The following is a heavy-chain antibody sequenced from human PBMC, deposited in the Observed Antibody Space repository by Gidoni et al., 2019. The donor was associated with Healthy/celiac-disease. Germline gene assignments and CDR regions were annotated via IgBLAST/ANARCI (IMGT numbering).Heavy chain of an antibody. J-gene: IGHJ2*01. Sequence: EVQLLESGGGLVQPGGSLRLSCAASGLIFSNDAMGWVRQAPGKGLEWVSTLSGIGGSTYSADSVKGRFTISRDNSKNTLYLEMNSLRAEDTSIYYCAKQRGYSYGYEWYFDLWGRGTLVTVSS. D-gene: IGHD5-18*01. CDR2: LSGIGGST. CDR1: GLIFSNDA. V-gene: IGHV3-23*01. CDR3: AKQRGYSYGYEWYFDL.